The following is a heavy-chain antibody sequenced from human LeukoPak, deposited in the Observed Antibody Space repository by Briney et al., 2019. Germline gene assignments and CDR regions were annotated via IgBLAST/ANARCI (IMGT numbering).Heavy chain of an antibody. J-gene: IGHJ3*02. D-gene: IGHD1-7*01. CDR2: ISGGNGNT. CDR3: TRDAITGTGIAFDI. CDR1: GYTFTSYT. V-gene: IGHV1-3*01. Sequence: ASVKVSCKASGYTFTSYTLHWVRQAPGQGLEWMGWISGGNGNTKYSQKFQGRVTITRDTSASTVHMELSSLRSEDTGIYYCTRDAITGTGIAFDIWGQGTMVTVSS.